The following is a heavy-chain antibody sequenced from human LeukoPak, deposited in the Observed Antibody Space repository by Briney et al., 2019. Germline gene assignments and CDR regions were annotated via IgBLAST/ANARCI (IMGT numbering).Heavy chain of an antibody. J-gene: IGHJ4*02. Sequence: ASVKVSCKASGYTFTTYVINWVRQAPGHGLEWMGWSSTSNGNTDFAQNLQGRLTMTTDTSTSTAWMELRSLRSDDTAMYFCARGHYGDCWGQGSLVTVSS. CDR1: GYTFTTYV. V-gene: IGHV1-18*01. CDR2: SSTSNGNT. CDR3: ARGHYGDC.